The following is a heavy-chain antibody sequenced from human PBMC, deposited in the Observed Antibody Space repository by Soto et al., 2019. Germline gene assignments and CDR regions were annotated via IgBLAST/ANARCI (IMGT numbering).Heavy chain of an antibody. V-gene: IGHV4-61*08. D-gene: IGHD3-16*02. CDR1: GGSISSGGYY. Sequence: TSETVYRTCAVSGGSISSGGYYLSWIRQHPGKGREWVGYIYYTGSTTYNPSLESRVTMSVDTSKNQFYLKLRSVNAADRAVYYCAKYRRTEEEVFTLDSWGRGTLVNVSS. CDR2: IYYTGST. CDR3: AKYRRTEEEVFTLDS. J-gene: IGHJ4*02.